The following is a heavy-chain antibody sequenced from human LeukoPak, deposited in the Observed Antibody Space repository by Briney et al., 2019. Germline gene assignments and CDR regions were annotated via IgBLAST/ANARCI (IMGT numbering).Heavy chain of an antibody. CDR1: GGSFSGYY. J-gene: IGHJ4*02. CDR2: INHSGST. CDR3: ARIIPSDYYGSGSYRHYYFDY. D-gene: IGHD3-10*01. Sequence: SETLSLTCAVYGGSFSGYYWSWIRQPPGKGLEWIGEINHSGSTNYNPSLKSRVTISVDTSKNQFSLKLSSVTAADTAVYYCARIIPSDYYGSGSYRHYYFDYWGQGTLVTVSS. V-gene: IGHV4-34*01.